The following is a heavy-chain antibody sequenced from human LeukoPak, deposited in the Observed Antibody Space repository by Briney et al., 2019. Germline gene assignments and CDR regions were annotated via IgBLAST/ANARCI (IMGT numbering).Heavy chain of an antibody. V-gene: IGHV3-9*03. J-gene: IGHJ4*02. D-gene: IGHD6-13*01. CDR1: GFAFDDYA. CDR3: AKDMIAQLVPGLFDY. Sequence: GGSLRLSCAASGFAFDDYAMHWVRQAPGKGLEWVSGISWNSGSIGYADSVKGRFTISRDNAKNSQYLQMNSLRAEDMALYYCAKDMIAQLVPGLFDYWGQGALVTVSS. CDR2: ISWNSGSI.